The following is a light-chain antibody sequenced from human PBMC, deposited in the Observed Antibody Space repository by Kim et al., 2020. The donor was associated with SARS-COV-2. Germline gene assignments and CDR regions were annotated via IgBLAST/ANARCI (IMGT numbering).Light chain of an antibody. Sequence: SPGERATFSCSASQSVGSKVTWYQQRPGQSPRLLIYGTSTRATGIPARFSGSGSETEFTLTISSLQSEDFAVYYCQHYTNWPYTVGQGTKLEI. CDR2: GTS. CDR1: QSVGSK. V-gene: IGKV3-15*01. J-gene: IGKJ2*01. CDR3: QHYTNWPYT.